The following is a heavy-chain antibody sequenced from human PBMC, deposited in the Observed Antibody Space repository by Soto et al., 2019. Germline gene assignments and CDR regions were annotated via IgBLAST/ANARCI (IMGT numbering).Heavy chain of an antibody. D-gene: IGHD2-21*01. V-gene: IGHV3-15*07. J-gene: IGHJ4*02. CDR2: FKSKTDGGTT. CDR3: STGDGAWF. Sequence: EVQLVESGGGLVKPGGSLRLSCAASGFTFSNAWMNWVRQAPGKGLEWVGRFKSKTDGGTTDYAAPVKGRFTISRDDSKNTPYLQMNSLKTGDTAVYYCSTGDGAWFWGQGTLVTVSS. CDR1: GFTFSNAW.